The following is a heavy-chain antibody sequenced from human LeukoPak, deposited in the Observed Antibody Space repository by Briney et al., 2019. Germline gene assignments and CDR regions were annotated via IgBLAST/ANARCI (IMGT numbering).Heavy chain of an antibody. J-gene: IGHJ5*02. CDR3: ARGQVPAARGYNWFDP. CDR1: GWSFNDFY. Sequence: SETQSLTCAVSGWSFNDFYWNWIRQPPGKGLEWIGEINARGDTNYNPSLKSRVTISVDSSKNQFSLTLTSMIAADTAIYYCARGQVPAARGYNWFDPWGQGTLVTVSS. V-gene: IGHV4-34*01. D-gene: IGHD2-2*01. CDR2: INARGDT.